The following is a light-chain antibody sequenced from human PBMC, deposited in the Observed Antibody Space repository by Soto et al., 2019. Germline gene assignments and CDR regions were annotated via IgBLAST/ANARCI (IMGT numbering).Light chain of an antibody. V-gene: IGKV1-5*01. CDR2: AAS. CDR1: QSIGRG. J-gene: IGKJ1*01. CDR3: KHYSLAWT. Sequence: RASQSIGRGLAWHQRPPGTAPNLLIYAASTLESGAPSRFSGSGSATYSTPTISRLHPDYVASYYRKHYSLAWTFGQGTKVDIK.